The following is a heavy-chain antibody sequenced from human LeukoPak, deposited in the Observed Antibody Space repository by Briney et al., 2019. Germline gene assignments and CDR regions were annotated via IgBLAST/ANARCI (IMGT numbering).Heavy chain of an antibody. CDR3: ARLSFAGCWLGC. V-gene: IGHV4-39*01. J-gene: IGHJ5*01. D-gene: IGHD3-3*01. CDR2: IYYSGST. Sequence: SETLSLTCTVSVGSISSSSYYWGWIRQPPGKGLEWIGTIYYSGSTYNNPSLKSRVTISVDTSKNQFSLRLSSVTAADTAVYYCARLSFAGCWLGCWDQGTLVTVSS. CDR1: VGSISSSSYY.